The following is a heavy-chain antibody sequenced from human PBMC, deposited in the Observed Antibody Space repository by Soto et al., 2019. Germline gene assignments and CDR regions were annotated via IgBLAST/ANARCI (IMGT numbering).Heavy chain of an antibody. D-gene: IGHD4-4*01. J-gene: IGHJ6*02. CDR1: GYTFTGYY. CDR2: INPNSGGT. V-gene: IGHV1-2*02. CDR3: ARDPRVTHYYYYGMDV. Sequence: ASVKVSCKASGYTFTGYYMHWVRQAPGQGLEWMGWINPNSGGTNYAQKFQGRVTMTRDTSISTAYMELSRLRSDDTAVYYCARDPRVTHYYYYGMDVWGQGTTVTVSS.